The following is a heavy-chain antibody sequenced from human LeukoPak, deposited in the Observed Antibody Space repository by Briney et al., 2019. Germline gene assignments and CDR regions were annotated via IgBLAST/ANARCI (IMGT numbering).Heavy chain of an antibody. V-gene: IGHV3-23*01. CDR1: GFPFSNYA. J-gene: IGHJ6*02. CDR2: ISGSGGST. D-gene: IGHD3-22*01. CDR3: AKTYYYDGSGYSKPYYYYDMGV. Sequence: GGSLRLSCAASGFPFSNYAMNWVRQAPGKGLEWVSGISGSGGSTYYADSVKGRFTISRDNSKNTLHLQMNSLRAEDTAEYYCAKTYYYDGSGYSKPYYYYDMGVWGQGTTVTVSS.